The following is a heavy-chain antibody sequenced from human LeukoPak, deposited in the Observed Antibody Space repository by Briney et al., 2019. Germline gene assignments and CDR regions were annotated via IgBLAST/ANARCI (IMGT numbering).Heavy chain of an antibody. CDR3: ARGSYLDIVVVPGEYYYYGMDV. Sequence: PGGSLRLSCAASGFTFSSYDMHWVRQATGKGLEWVSAIGTAGDTYYPGSVKGRFTISRENAKNSLYLQMNSLRAGDTAVYYCARGSYLDIVVVPGEYYYYGMDVWGQGTTVTVSS. CDR2: IGTAGDT. CDR1: GFTFSSYD. D-gene: IGHD2-2*03. J-gene: IGHJ6*02. V-gene: IGHV3-13*01.